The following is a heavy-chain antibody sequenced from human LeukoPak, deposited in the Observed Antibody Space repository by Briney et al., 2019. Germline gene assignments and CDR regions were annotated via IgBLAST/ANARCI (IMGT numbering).Heavy chain of an antibody. CDR2: IYSGGST. J-gene: IGHJ4*02. CDR1: GFTVNSNY. Sequence: GGSLRLSCAASGFTVNSNYMSWVRQAPGKGLMWVSVIYSGGSTYYADSVKGRFTISRDNSKNTVYLQMNSLRAEDTAVYYCARGGDYSDPFDYWGQGTLVTVSS. D-gene: IGHD4-17*01. V-gene: IGHV3-53*01. CDR3: ARGGDYSDPFDY.